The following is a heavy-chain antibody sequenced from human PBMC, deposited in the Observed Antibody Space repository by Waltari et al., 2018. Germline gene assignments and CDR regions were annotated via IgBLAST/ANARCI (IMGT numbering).Heavy chain of an antibody. V-gene: IGHV4-38-2*02. CDR2: ISHAGIS. CDR1: GYSVSCGYY. D-gene: IGHD4-17*01. CDR3: ARELSYGDRRLDY. Sequence: QVQLQESGPGLVKASETLSLTCGVSGYSVSCGYYWGWIRQPPGKGLEWVGTISHAGISYYNPSLKSRVTMSLDRSKNQFSLKLSSVAAADTAVYYCARELSYGDRRLDYWGQGTLVTVSS. J-gene: IGHJ4*02.